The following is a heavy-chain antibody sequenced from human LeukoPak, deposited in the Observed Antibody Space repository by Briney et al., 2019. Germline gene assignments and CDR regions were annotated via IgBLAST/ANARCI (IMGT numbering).Heavy chain of an antibody. D-gene: IGHD2-21*02. CDR1: GYTFTGYY. J-gene: IGHJ3*02. V-gene: IGHV1-2*02. CDR2: INPNSGGT. Sequence: ASVKVSCKASGYTFTGYYIHWVRQAPGQGLEWMGWINPNSGGTNYAQKFQGRVTMTRDTSISTAYMELSRLRSDDTAVYYCASPTYCGGDCYSYAFDIWGQGTMVTVSS. CDR3: ASPTYCGGDCYSYAFDI.